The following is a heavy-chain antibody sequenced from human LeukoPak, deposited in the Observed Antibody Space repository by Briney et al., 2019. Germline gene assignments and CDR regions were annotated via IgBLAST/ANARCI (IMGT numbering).Heavy chain of an antibody. D-gene: IGHD2-21*01. Sequence: SETLSLTCTVSGDSIGSDSFHWDWIRQPPVKGLEWIGTLLYTGTTYYSPSLKSRVTISLDTSENQLSLKLNSVTAADTAVYCRASTYSGTDYFNCWGQGTLVTV. V-gene: IGHV4-39*01. CDR1: GDSIGSDSFH. J-gene: IGHJ4*02. CDR3: ASTYSGTDYFNC. CDR2: LLYTGTT.